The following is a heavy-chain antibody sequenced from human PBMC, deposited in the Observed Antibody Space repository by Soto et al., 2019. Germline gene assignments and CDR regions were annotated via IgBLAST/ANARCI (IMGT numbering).Heavy chain of an antibody. J-gene: IGHJ6*02. CDR1: GFTFNNSG. CDR2: ISYDGSDK. CDR3: VKDRVPGAYGNYYGMDV. Sequence: GGSLRLSCRVSGFTFNNSGMHWVRRAPGKGLEWVAVISYDGSDKYYADSVKGRVIISRDNSKNTLNLEMNSLRAEDTAIYYCVKDRVPGAYGNYYGMDVWGQGTTVTVSS. V-gene: IGHV3-30*18. D-gene: IGHD5-12*01.